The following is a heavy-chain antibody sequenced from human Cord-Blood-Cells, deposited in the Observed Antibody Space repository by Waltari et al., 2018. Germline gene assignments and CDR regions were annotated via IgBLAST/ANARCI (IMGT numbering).Heavy chain of an antibody. CDR3: ARDWGSGWYYLDY. CDR2: ISYDGSNK. Sequence: QVQLVESGGGVVQPGRSLRLSWAASGFTFSSYALHWVRQAPGKGLEWVAVISYDGSNKYYADSVKGRFTISRDNSKNTLYLQMNSLRAEDTAVYYCARDWGSGWYYLDYWGQGTLVTVSS. CDR1: GFTFSSYA. D-gene: IGHD6-19*01. V-gene: IGHV3-30*04. J-gene: IGHJ4*02.